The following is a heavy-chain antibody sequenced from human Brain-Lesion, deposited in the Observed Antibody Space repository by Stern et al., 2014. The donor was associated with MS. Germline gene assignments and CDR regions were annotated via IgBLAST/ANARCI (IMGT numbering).Heavy chain of an antibody. V-gene: IGHV4-59*01. J-gene: IGHJ4*02. D-gene: IGHD3-22*01. CDR2: INYRRNP. CDR3: SRAFSDYHDSTPGY. Sequence: HVQLQQSGPGLVKPSETLSLTCTVSYDSISSYYWTWLLQPPGKGLEWIGYINYRRNPNYNPALKSRVTISVDTSKNQFSLKLTSVTAADTAVYYCSRAFSDYHDSTPGYWGQGTLVTVSS. CDR1: YDSISSYY.